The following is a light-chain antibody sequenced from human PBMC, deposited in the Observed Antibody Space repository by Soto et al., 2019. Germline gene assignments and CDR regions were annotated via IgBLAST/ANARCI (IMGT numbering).Light chain of an antibody. J-gene: IGKJ4*02. CDR2: AAS. Sequence: DIQMTQSPSSVSASVGDRVTITCRASQGITSWLAWYQQKPGSAPKLRIFAASSLQSGVPSRFSGSGSGTDFNLTISSLQPEDLVTYYCQQTSSFPLTFGGGTKVEIK. CDR3: QQTSSFPLT. V-gene: IGKV1-12*01. CDR1: QGITSW.